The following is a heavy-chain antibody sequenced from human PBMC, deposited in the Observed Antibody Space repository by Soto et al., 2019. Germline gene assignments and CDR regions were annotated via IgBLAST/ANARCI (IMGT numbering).Heavy chain of an antibody. CDR2: IIPIFGTA. J-gene: IGHJ6*02. CDR1: GGTFSSYA. D-gene: IGHD3-3*01. Sequence: QVQLVQSGAEVKKPGSSVKVSCKASGGTFSSYAISWVRQAPGQGLEWMGGIIPIFGTANYAQKFQGRVTITADESTSTAYMELSSLRSEDTAVYYCARSNTYYDFWSGYYKAHYYYYYYCMDVWGQGTTVTVSS. V-gene: IGHV1-69*01. CDR3: ARSNTYYDFWSGYYKAHYYYYYYCMDV.